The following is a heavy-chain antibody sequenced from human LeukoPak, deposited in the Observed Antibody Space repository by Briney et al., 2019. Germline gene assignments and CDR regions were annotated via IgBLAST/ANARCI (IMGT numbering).Heavy chain of an antibody. CDR3: ATANSWSRTPFDY. V-gene: IGHV3-30*02. CDR1: GFTFSSYG. D-gene: IGHD2-15*01. J-gene: IGHJ4*02. Sequence: PGGSLRLSCAASGFTFSSYGMHWVRQAPGKGLEWVEFIRYDGSNKYYADSVKGRFTISRDNSKSTLYLQMNSLRAEDTAVYYCATANSWSRTPFDYWGQGTLVTVSS. CDR2: IRYDGSNK.